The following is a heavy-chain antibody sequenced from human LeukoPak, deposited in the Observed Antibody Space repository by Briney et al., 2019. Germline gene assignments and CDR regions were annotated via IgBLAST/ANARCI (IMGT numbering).Heavy chain of an antibody. Sequence: GSVKVSCKASGYIFTDYYMHWVRQAPGQGREGMGWFNPASGGTKYAQKFHGRVTMTRDTSINTAYMELSSLGLDDTAVYYCARGLYYGGNQRAHDAFDIWGQGTLVTVSS. V-gene: IGHV1-2*02. CDR1: GYIFTDYY. J-gene: IGHJ3*02. CDR2: FNPASGGT. D-gene: IGHD4-23*01. CDR3: ARGLYYGGNQRAHDAFDI.